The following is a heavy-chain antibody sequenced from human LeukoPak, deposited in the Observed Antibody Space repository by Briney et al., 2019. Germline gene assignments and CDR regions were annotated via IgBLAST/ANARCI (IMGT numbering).Heavy chain of an antibody. CDR1: GGSIRNYF. J-gene: IGHJ4*02. Sequence: PSETLSLTFTVSGGSIRNYFWSLIRQPPGKGLGWIGFITYSGSTDHNPSLKSRVTISVDASKNQFSLKLTPVTAADTAVYYCVRQTNSGWYQVVYWGQGTLVTVSS. CDR2: ITYSGST. CDR3: VRQTNSGWYQVVY. V-gene: IGHV4-59*01. D-gene: IGHD6-19*01.